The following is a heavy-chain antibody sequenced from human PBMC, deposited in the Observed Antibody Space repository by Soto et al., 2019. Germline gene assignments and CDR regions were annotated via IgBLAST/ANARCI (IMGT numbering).Heavy chain of an antibody. Sequence: VASVKVSCKASGGTFSRYAISWVRQAPGQGLEWMGGIIPIFGTANYAQKFQGRVTITADESTSTAYMELSSLRSEDTAVYYCARERITIFGVAKNSYFDYWGQGTLVTVSS. CDR2: IIPIFGTA. V-gene: IGHV1-69*13. CDR3: ARERITIFGVAKNSYFDY. J-gene: IGHJ4*02. CDR1: GGTFSRYA. D-gene: IGHD3-3*01.